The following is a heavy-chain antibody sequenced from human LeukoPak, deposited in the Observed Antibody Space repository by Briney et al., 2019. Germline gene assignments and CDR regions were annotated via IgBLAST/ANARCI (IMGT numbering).Heavy chain of an antibody. Sequence: PSETLSLTCTVSGGSISSYYWSWIRRPPGKGLEWIGYIYYSGSTNYNPSLKSRVTISVDTSKNQFSLKLSSVTAADTAVYYCARTGFLEWFSAGYYYYYYMDVWGKGTTVTVSS. D-gene: IGHD3-3*01. CDR2: IYYSGST. CDR1: GGSISSYY. CDR3: ARTGFLEWFSAGYYYYYYMDV. V-gene: IGHV4-59*01. J-gene: IGHJ6*03.